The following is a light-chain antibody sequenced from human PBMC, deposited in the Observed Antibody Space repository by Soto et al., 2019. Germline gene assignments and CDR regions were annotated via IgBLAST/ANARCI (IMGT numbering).Light chain of an antibody. Sequence: QAASVSGSPGQSITLLCTGTSSDVGGYNCVSWYQQHPGKAPKLMIHDVTNRPSGVSNRFSGSKSGNTASLTISGLQAEDEADYYCSSYTSGSSYVFGTGTQLTVL. CDR3: SSYTSGSSYV. J-gene: IGLJ1*01. CDR2: DVT. V-gene: IGLV2-14*01. CDR1: SSDVGGYNC.